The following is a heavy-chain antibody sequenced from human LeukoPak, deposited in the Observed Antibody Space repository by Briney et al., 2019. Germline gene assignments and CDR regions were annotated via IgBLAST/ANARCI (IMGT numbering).Heavy chain of an antibody. CDR1: GESFSDYY. CDR2: INHSGST. CDR3: ARSQWAYYDILTGYNYYYYMDV. Sequence: SETLSFTCAVYGESFSDYYWSWIRQPPGKGLEWVGEINHSGSTNYSPSLKSRVTISVNTSKNQFSLKLTSVTAADTAVYYCARSQWAYYDILTGYNYYYYMDVWGKGTTVTVSS. J-gene: IGHJ6*03. V-gene: IGHV4-34*01. D-gene: IGHD3-9*01.